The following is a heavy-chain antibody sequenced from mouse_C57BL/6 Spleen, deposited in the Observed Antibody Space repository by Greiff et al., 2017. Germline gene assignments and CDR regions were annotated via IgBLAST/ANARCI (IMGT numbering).Heavy chain of an antibody. CDR1: GYTFTDYY. J-gene: IGHJ2*01. D-gene: IGHD1-1*01. CDR2: IYPGSGNT. CDR3: ARELRDY. V-gene: IGHV1-76*01. Sequence: QVQLQQSGAELVRPGASVKLSCKASGYTFTDYYINWVKQRPGQGLEWIARIYPGSGNTYYNEKFKGKATLTAEKSSSTAYMQLSSLTSEDSAVYFCARELRDYWGQGTTLTVSS.